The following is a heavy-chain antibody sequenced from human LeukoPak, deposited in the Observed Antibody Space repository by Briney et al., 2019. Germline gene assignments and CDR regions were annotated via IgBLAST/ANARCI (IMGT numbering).Heavy chain of an antibody. V-gene: IGHV3-66*01. D-gene: IGHD6-13*01. CDR3: ASPIAAAGPRDYYYYGMDV. CDR2: IYSGGST. J-gene: IGHJ6*02. CDR1: GVTVRSNE. Sequence: GSLGLSSAASGVTVRSNEMSWGRRTPRKGLEWVSVIYSGGSTYYADSVKGRFTISRDNSKNTLYLQMNSLRAEDTAVYYCASPIAAAGPRDYYYYGMDVWGQGTTVAVSS.